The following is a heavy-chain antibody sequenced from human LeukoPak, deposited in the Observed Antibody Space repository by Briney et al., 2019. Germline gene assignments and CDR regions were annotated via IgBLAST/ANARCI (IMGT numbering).Heavy chain of an antibody. V-gene: IGHV4-39*07. CDR3: ARGGTYGYCSSTSCYYYFDY. CDR2: IYYSGST. CDR1: GGSISSSSYY. Sequence: PSETLSLTCTVSGGSISSSSYYWGWIRQPSGKGLEWIGSIYYSGSTYYNPSLKSRVTISVDTSKNQFSLKLSSVTAADTAVYYCARGGTYGYCSSTSCYYYFDYWGQGTLVTVSS. D-gene: IGHD2-2*03. J-gene: IGHJ4*02.